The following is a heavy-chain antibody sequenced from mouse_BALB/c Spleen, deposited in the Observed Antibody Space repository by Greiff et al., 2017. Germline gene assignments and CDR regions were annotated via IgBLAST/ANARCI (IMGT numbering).Heavy chain of an antibody. D-gene: IGHD1-1*02. J-gene: IGHJ4*01. CDR3: ARGWGGNYAMGY. CDR2: IDPYYGGT. V-gene: IGHV1-39*01. Sequence: EVQLQQSGAELEKPGASVKISCTASGYSFTGYKMNWVKQSTGKGLEWIGNIDPYYGGTSYNQKFKGKATLTVDKSSSTAYMQLKSLTSEDAAVYYYARGWGGNYAMGYWGQGTSVTVSS. CDR1: GYSFTGYK.